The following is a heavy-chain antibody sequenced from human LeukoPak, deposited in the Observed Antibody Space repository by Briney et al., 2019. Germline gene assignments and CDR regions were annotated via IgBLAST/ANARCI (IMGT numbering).Heavy chain of an antibody. J-gene: IGHJ4*02. D-gene: IGHD3-22*01. V-gene: IGHV4-39*01. Sequence: SETLSLTCTVSGGSISSSSYYWGWIRQPPGKGLEWIGSIYYSGSTYYNPSLKSRVTISVDTSKNQFSPKLSSVTAADTAVYYCARSITMIVVVTTSYFDYWGQGTLVTVSS. CDR3: ARSITMIVVVTTSYFDY. CDR2: IYYSGST. CDR1: GGSISSSSYY.